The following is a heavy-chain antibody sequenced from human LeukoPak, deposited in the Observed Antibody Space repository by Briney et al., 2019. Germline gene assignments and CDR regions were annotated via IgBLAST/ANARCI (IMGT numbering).Heavy chain of an antibody. Sequence: SETLSLTCTVSGGSISSYYWSWIRQPPGKGLEWIGYIYYSGSTNYSPSLKSRVTISVDTSKNQFSLELSSVTAADTAVYYCARDHSGGYCSSTSCYGLGYYGMDVWGQGTTVTVSS. J-gene: IGHJ6*02. CDR2: IYYSGST. D-gene: IGHD2-2*01. CDR3: ARDHSGGYCSSTSCYGLGYYGMDV. V-gene: IGHV4-59*01. CDR1: GGSISSYY.